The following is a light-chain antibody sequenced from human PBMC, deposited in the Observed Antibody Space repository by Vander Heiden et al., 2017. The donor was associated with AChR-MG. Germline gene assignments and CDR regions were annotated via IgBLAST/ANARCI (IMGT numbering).Light chain of an antibody. CDR3: QQLNRNLWT. CDR1: QGISSY. CDR2: AAS. Sequence: IQLTQSPSSLSASVGDRVTITCRASQGISSYLAWYQQKPGQAPKLLIYAASTLQSGVPSRFSGSGSGTDFTLTISSLQPEDIATYYCQQLNRNLWTFGPGTKVEIK. J-gene: IGKJ1*01. V-gene: IGKV1-9*01.